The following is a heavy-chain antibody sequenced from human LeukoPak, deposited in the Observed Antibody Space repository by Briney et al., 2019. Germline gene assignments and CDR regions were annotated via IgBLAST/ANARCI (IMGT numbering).Heavy chain of an antibody. D-gene: IGHD3-10*01. J-gene: IGHJ4*01. CDR1: GDSIGSSDHY. V-gene: IGHV4-39*01. CDR2: IYQTGST. CDR3: ARQEYGSGFVGPSFLNFDS. Sequence: PSETLSLTCHVSGDSIGSSDHYWAWIRQPPGKGLEWIGSIYQTGSTYYNPSLRSRVTISADTSKNHFSLNLNSVTAADTAVYYCARQEYGSGFVGPSFLNFDSWGQGTLVIVSS.